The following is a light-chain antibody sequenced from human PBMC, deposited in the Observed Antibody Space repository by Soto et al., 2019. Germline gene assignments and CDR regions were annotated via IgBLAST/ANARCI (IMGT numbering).Light chain of an antibody. CDR3: AALDDSLNAVV. J-gene: IGLJ2*01. V-gene: IGLV1-44*01. CDR2: SNN. Sequence: QAVLTQPPSASGTPGQRVTISCSGSSSNIGSNTVNWYQQLPGTAPKLLIYSNNQRPSGVPDRFSGSRFGTSASLAISVLQSVDEADYYCAALDDSLNAVVFGGVTKVTVL. CDR1: SSNIGSNT.